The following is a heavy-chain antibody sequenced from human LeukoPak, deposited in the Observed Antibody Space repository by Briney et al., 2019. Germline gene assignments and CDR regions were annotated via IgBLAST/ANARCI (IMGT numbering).Heavy chain of an antibody. D-gene: IGHD6-19*01. V-gene: IGHV1-18*01. CDR2: ISPYNGDT. J-gene: IGHJ4*02. CDR3: ARAGSGSGLYFDY. Sequence: ASVKVSCKASGYDFTSVGITWVRQAPGQGLEWMGWISPYNGDTRYVQKLQGRVTMTTNTSTSTAYMELRSLRFDDTAAFYCARAGSGSGLYFDYWGQGTLVTVSS. CDR1: GYDFTSVG.